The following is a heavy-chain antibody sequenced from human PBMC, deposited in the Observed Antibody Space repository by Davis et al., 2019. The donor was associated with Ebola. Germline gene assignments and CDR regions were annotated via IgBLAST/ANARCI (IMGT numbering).Heavy chain of an antibody. Sequence: GESLKISCAASGFTVSSNYMSWVRQAPGKGLEWVSVIYSGGSTYYADSVKGRFTISRDNSKNTLYLQMNSLRAEDTAVYYCARDKGSWYYYYYGMDVWGQGTTVTVSS. D-gene: IGHD6-13*01. CDR3: ARDKGSWYYYYYGMDV. V-gene: IGHV3-66*01. CDR1: GFTVSSNY. J-gene: IGHJ6*02. CDR2: IYSGGST.